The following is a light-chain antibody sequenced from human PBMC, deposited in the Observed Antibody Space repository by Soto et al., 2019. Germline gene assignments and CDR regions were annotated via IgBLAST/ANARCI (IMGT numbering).Light chain of an antibody. CDR1: QSVSSK. Sequence: EIVMTQSPATLSVSPGERATLSCRASQSVSSKLAWYQHKPGQAPRLLIYDTSTRAAGIPARFTGSGSGTDFTLTISSLQYEDFAVYYCQQYNTWRSISFGQGTRLEIK. V-gene: IGKV3-15*01. CDR2: DTS. CDR3: QQYNTWRSIS. J-gene: IGKJ5*01.